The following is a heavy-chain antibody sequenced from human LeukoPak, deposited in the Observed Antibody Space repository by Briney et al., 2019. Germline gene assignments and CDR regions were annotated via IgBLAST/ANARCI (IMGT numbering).Heavy chain of an antibody. CDR2: IRYDGSNK. V-gene: IGHV3-30*02. CDR1: GFIFSSYG. CDR3: ATDDVPAAISEYFHY. Sequence: GGSLRLSCAASGFIFSSYGMHWVRQAPGKGLEWVAFIRYDGSNKYYADSVKGRFTISRDNSKNTLYLQMNSLRAEDTAVYYCATDDVPAAISEYFHYWGQGTLVTVSS. J-gene: IGHJ1*01. D-gene: IGHD2-2*01.